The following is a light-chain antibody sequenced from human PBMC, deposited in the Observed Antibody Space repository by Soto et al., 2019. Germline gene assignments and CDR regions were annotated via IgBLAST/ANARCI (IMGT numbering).Light chain of an antibody. CDR3: QQRGNWPPFT. V-gene: IGKV3-11*01. CDR1: QSVSTY. CDR2: GAS. Sequence: EIVLTQSPATLSLSPGERATLSCRASQSVSTYLAWYQQKPGQGPRLLIYGASKRATGIPARFSGSGSGTDFTLTISSLEPEDVAVYYCQQRGNWPPFTFGPGTKVDIK. J-gene: IGKJ3*01.